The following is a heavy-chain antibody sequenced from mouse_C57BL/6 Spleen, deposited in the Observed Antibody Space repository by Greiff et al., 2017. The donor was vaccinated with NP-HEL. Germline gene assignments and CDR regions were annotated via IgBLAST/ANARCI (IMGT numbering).Heavy chain of an antibody. V-gene: IGHV1-15*01. D-gene: IGHD1-1*01. CDR1: GYTFTDYE. J-gene: IGHJ2*01. CDR3: TRTGPVVATGGYFDY. Sequence: QVQLQQSGAELVRPGASVTLSCKASGYTFTDYEMHWVKQTPVHGLEWIGAIDPETGGTAYNQKFKGKAILTADKSSSTAYMELRSLTSEDSAVYYCTRTGPVVATGGYFDYWGQGTTLTVSS. CDR2: IDPETGGT.